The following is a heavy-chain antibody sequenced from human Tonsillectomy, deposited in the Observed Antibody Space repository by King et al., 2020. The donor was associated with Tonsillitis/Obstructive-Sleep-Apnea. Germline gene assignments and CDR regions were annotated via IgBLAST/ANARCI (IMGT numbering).Heavy chain of an antibody. V-gene: IGHV4-34*01. D-gene: IGHD2-2*01. CDR2: INHSGST. J-gene: IGHJ6*03. Sequence: QVQLPQWGAGLLKPSETLSLTCAVYGGSFSGYYWSWIRQPPGKGLEWNGEINHSGSTNYNPSLKSRVTISGDTSKNQFALKLSSVTAADTAVYYCARDILVVPAAPTNPYYYYMDVWGKGTTVTVSS. CDR1: GGSFSGYY. CDR3: ARDILVVPAAPTNPYYYYMDV.